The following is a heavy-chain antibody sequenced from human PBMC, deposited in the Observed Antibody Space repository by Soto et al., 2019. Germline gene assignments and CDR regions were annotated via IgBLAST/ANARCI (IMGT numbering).Heavy chain of an antibody. CDR1: GGSISSSSYY. CDR3: ARSPRIAAAGIRGWFDH. V-gene: IGHV4-39*01. D-gene: IGHD6-13*01. CDR2: IYYSGST. Sequence: SETLSLTCTVSGGSISSSSYYWGWIRQPPGKGLEWIGSIYYSGSTYYNPSLKSRVTISVDTSKNQFSLKLSSVTAADTAVYYCARSPRIAAAGIRGWFDHWGQGTLVTVSS. J-gene: IGHJ5*02.